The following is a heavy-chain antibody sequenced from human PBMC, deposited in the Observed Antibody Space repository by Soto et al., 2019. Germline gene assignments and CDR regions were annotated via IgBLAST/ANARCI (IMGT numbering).Heavy chain of an antibody. J-gene: IGHJ6*02. CDR1: GYTFTSYG. V-gene: IGHV1-18*04. CDR2: ISAYNGNT. CDR3: ARDATIVVVTANYYYYYGMDV. Sequence: ASVKVSFKASGYTFTSYGISWVRQAPGQGLEWMGWISAYNGNTNYAQKLQGRVTMTTDTSTSTAYMELRNLRSDDTAVYYCARDATIVVVTANYYYYYGMDVWGQGTTVTVSS. D-gene: IGHD2-21*02.